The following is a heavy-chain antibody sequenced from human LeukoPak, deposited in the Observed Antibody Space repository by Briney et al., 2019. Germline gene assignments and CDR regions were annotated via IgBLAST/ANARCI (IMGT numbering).Heavy chain of an antibody. D-gene: IGHD4-23*01. CDR2: VKPNDGST. Sequence: ASVKVSCKGFGYTFTTYYMHWVRQAPGQGPGRMGIVKPNDGSTTYAQKFQGRVTRTRDMSTNTVYMELSNLRSDDAAEYFCAIVSPMTTVARGQGAFDIWGQGTMVIVSA. J-gene: IGHJ3*02. V-gene: IGHV1-46*01. CDR1: GYTFTTYY. CDR3: AIVSPMTTVARGQGAFDI.